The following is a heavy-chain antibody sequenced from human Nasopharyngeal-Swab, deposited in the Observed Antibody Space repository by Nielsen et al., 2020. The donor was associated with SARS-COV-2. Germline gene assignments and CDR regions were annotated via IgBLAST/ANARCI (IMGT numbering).Heavy chain of an antibody. D-gene: IGHD2-2*01. CDR1: GGSFSANY. CDR3: ARGLSGVVPAPILGLGPCYYFYYMDV. V-gene: IGHV4-34*01. CDR2: INHSGST. Sequence: GSLRLSCAVSGGSFSANYWGWIRQPPGKGLEWIGEINHSGSTNYNPSLKSRVTISVDTSKSQFSLKLTSVTAADTSVYYCARGLSGVVPAPILGLGPCYYFYYMDVWGKGTTVTVSS. J-gene: IGHJ6*03.